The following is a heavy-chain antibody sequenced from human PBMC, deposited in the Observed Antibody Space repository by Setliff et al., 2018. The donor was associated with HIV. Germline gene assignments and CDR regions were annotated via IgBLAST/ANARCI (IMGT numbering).Heavy chain of an antibody. J-gene: IGHJ6*03. CDR1: GGSLSNYY. CDR2: INHSVST. V-gene: IGHV4-34*01. CDR3: ARVGQLLLGDYFYMDV. Sequence: SETLSLTCGVNGGSLSNYYWSWIRQSPGKGLEWIGEINHSVSTNYNPSLKSRVTMSIDKSKNQFSLRLTSVTAADTAVYYCARVGQLLLGDYFYMDVWGKGTSVTVSS. D-gene: IGHD2-2*01.